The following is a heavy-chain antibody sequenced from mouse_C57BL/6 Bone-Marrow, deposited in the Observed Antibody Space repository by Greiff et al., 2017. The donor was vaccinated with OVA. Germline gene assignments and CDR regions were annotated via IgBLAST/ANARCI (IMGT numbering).Heavy chain of an antibody. CDR3: ASEVYSNYLYYYAMDY. J-gene: IGHJ4*01. CDR1: GYSFTGYY. CDR2: IYPYNGVS. D-gene: IGHD2-5*01. Sequence: DVKLQESGPELVKPWASVKISCKASGYSFTGYYMHWVKQSHGNILDWIGYIYPYNGVSSYNQKFKGKATLTVDKSSSTAYMELRSLTSEDSAVYYCASEVYSNYLYYYAMDYWGQGTSVTVSS. V-gene: IGHV1-31*01.